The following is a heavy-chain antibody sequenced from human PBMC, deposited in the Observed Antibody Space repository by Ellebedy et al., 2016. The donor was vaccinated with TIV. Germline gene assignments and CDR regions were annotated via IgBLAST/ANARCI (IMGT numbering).Heavy chain of an antibody. CDR2: INHSGST. Sequence: SETLSLTXAVYGGSFSGYYWSWIRQPPGKGLEWIGEINHSGSTNYNPSLKSRVTISVDTSKNQFSLKLSSVTAADTAVYYCARGPLRAGADYWGQGTLVTVSS. V-gene: IGHV4-34*01. J-gene: IGHJ4*02. CDR3: ARGPLRAGADY. D-gene: IGHD4-17*01. CDR1: GGSFSGYY.